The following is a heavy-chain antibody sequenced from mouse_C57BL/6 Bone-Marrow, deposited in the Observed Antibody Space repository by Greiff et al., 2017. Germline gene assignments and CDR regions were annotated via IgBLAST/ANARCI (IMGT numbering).Heavy chain of an antibody. V-gene: IGHV1-85*01. CDR2: IYPRDGST. Sequence: VQLQQSGPELVKPGASVKLSCKASGYTFTSYDINWVKQRPGQGLEWIGWIYPRDGSTKYNEKFKGKATLTVDTSSSTAYMELHSLTSEDTAVYYCARLEIDDNGGDWYFDFWGTGTTVTVSS. J-gene: IGHJ1*03. CDR3: ARLEIDDNGGDWYFDF. CDR1: GYTFTSYD.